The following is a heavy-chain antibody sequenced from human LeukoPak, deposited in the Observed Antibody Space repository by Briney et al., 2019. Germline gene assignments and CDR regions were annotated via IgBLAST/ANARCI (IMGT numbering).Heavy chain of an antibody. Sequence: PSETLSLTCSVSGGSISSYYWSWIRQPPGKALEWIGYIYYIGSTKYSPSLKSRVTISVDTSKKQFSLNLSSVTAADTAVYYCARGPVRNWFDPWGQGTLVTVSS. V-gene: IGHV4-59*01. J-gene: IGHJ5*02. CDR3: ARGPVRNWFDP. CDR1: GGSISSYY. CDR2: IYYIGST.